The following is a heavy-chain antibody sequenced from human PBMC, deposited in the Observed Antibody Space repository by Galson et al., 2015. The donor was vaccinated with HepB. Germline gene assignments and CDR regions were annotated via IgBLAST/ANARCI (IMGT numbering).Heavy chain of an antibody. V-gene: IGHV3-30*03. CDR1: GFTFSSYG. J-gene: IGHJ4*02. CDR2: ISYDGSNK. D-gene: IGHD3-22*01. Sequence: SLRLSCAASGFTFSSYGMHWVRQAPGKGLEWVAVISYDGSNKYYADSVKGRFTISRDNSKNTLYLQMNSLRAEDTAVYYCAAHYYDSSGYYYLVNGYFDYWGQGTLVTVSS. CDR3: AAHYYDSSGYYYLVNGYFDY.